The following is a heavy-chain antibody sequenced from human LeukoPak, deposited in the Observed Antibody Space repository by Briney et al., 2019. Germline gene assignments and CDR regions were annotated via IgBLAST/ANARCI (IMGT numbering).Heavy chain of an antibody. CDR3: ARVGSTSWGGYYYYMDV. CDR2: IYYSGST. V-gene: IGHV4-59*01. D-gene: IGHD2-2*01. CDR1: GGSISSYY. J-gene: IGHJ6*03. Sequence: SETLSLTCTVSGGSISSYYWSWIRQPPGKGLEWIGYIYYSGSTNYNPSLKSRVTISVDTSKHQFSLTLSSVTAADTAVYYWARVGSTSWGGYYYYMDVWGKGTTVTVSS.